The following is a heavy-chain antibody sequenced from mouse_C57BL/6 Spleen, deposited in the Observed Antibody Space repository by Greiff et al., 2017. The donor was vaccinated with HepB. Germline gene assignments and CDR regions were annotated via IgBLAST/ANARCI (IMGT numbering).Heavy chain of an antibody. V-gene: IGHV2-9-1*01. CDR2: IWTGGGT. CDR1: GFSLTSYA. Sequence: VQLQQSGPGLVAPSQSLSITCTVSGFSLTSYAISWVRQPPGKGLEWLGVIWTGGGTNYNSALKSRLSISKDNSKSQVFLKMNSLQTDDTARYYCARMVGVYDGYYDAMDYWGQGTSVTVSS. J-gene: IGHJ4*01. CDR3: ARMVGVYDGYYDAMDY. D-gene: IGHD2-3*01.